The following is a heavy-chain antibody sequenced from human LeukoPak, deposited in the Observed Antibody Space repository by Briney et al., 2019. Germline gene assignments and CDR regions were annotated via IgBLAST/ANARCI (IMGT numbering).Heavy chain of an antibody. Sequence: GGSLRLSCAASGFTFSSYGMHWVRQAPGKGLECVAVISYDESNKYYADSVKGRFTISRDNSKNTLYLQMNSLRAEDTAVYYCAKDSSTITAQYFQHWGQGTLVTVSS. J-gene: IGHJ1*01. V-gene: IGHV3-30*18. D-gene: IGHD5-24*01. CDR2: ISYDESNK. CDR3: AKDSSTITAQYFQH. CDR1: GFTFSSYG.